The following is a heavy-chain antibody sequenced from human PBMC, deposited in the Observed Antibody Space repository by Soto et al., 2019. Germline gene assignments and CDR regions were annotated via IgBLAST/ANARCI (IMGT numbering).Heavy chain of an antibody. J-gene: IGHJ6*03. Sequence: HPGGSLRLSCAASGFTFSSYSMNWVRQAPGKGLEWVSYISSSSSTIYYADSVKGRFTISRDNAKNSLYLQMNSLRAEDTAVYYCARDREGVYCSSTSCLDMDVWGKGTTVTVSS. CDR2: ISSSSSTI. D-gene: IGHD2-2*01. CDR1: GFTFSSYS. V-gene: IGHV3-48*01. CDR3: ARDREGVYCSSTSCLDMDV.